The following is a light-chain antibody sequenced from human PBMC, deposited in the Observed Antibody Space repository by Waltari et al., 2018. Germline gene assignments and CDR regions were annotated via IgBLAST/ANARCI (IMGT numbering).Light chain of an antibody. V-gene: IGKV1-12*01. Sequence: DRQMTQSPSSVSASVGDRVTLTCRASQDISNWLAWYQQKPGKGPNLLIFGAFTLQSGVPSRFSGSGSGTDFTLTISGLQPEDSATYFCQQGSSFPPTFGQGTKVEIK. CDR3: QQGSSFPPT. J-gene: IGKJ1*01. CDR2: GAF. CDR1: QDISNW.